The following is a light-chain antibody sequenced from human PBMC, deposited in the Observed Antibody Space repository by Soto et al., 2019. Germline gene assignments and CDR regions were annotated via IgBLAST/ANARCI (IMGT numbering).Light chain of an antibody. J-gene: IGKJ5*01. Sequence: EIVMTHSPATLSVSPGERATLSCRASQSVSSNLAWYQQKPGQAPRLLIYGASTRATGIPDRFSGSGSGTDFTLTISSLEPEDFAVYYCQQRSNWITFGQGTRLEIK. CDR2: GAS. CDR3: QQRSNWIT. CDR1: QSVSSN. V-gene: IGKV3-11*01.